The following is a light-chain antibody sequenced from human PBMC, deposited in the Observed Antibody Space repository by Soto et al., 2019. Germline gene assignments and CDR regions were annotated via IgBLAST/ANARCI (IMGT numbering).Light chain of an antibody. CDR1: QSISSW. CDR3: QHYDSFPHT. J-gene: IGKJ2*01. V-gene: IGKV1-5*01. Sequence: DIQMTQSPSTLSASVGDRVTITCRASQSISSWLAWYQQKPGIAPKLLIYPASNLDSGVPSRFSGSGYWTEFTLAISSLQPDDFATYDCQHYDSFPHTFGQGAKLEIK. CDR2: PAS.